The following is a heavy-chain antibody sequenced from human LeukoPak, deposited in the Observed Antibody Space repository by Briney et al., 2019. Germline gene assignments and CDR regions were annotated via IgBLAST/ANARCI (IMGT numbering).Heavy chain of an antibody. J-gene: IGHJ4*02. CDR2: IQPAGSEK. CDR1: GFTFSNYW. Sequence: PGGSLRLSCVASGFTFSNYWMRWVRQTPGKGLEWVATIQPAGSEKYYLDSVTGRFSISRDNAKDSVYLQMNSLRAEDTAVYYCARGSMGARDYWGQGTLVTVSS. D-gene: IGHD1-26*01. V-gene: IGHV3-7*05. CDR3: ARGSMGARDY.